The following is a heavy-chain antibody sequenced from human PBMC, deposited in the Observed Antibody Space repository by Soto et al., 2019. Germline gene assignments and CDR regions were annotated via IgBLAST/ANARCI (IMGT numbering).Heavy chain of an antibody. CDR1: GGSFSGYY. CDR3: ARGRFTAVAFDI. D-gene: IGHD5-18*01. Sequence: LSLTCAVYGGSFSGYYWSWIRQPPGKGLEWIGEINHSGSTNYNPSLKSRVTISVDTSKNQFSLKLSSVTAADTAVYYCARGRFTAVAFDIWGQGTMVTVSS. J-gene: IGHJ3*02. V-gene: IGHV4-34*01. CDR2: INHSGST.